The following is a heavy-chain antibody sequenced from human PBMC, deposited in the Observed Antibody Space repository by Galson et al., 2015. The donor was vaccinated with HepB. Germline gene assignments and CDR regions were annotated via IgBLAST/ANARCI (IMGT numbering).Heavy chain of an antibody. Sequence: SLRLSCAASGFTFRSYIVHWVRQAPGKGLEWVSSITGGANYINYADSVKGRFTISRDNARNSLFLQMNSLGADDTAVYYCARVRDGLALDAFDIWGQGTMVTVSS. CDR1: GFTFRSYI. J-gene: IGHJ3*02. V-gene: IGHV3-21*01. CDR2: ITGGANYI. CDR3: ARVRDGLALDAFDI. D-gene: IGHD4-17*01.